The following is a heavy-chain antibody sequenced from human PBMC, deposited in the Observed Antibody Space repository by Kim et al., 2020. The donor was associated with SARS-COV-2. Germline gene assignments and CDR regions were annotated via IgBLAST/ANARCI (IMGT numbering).Heavy chain of an antibody. D-gene: IGHD3-3*01. CDR1: GFTFSSYA. J-gene: IGHJ4*02. CDR3: ARDGADDGYYLLPNDY. V-gene: IGHV3-30*04. Sequence: GGSLRLSCAASGFTFSSYAMHWVRQAPGKGLEWVAVISYDGSNKYYADSVKGRFTISRDNSKNTLYLQMNSLRAEDTAVYYCARDGADDGYYLLPNDYWGQGTLVTVSS. CDR2: ISYDGSNK.